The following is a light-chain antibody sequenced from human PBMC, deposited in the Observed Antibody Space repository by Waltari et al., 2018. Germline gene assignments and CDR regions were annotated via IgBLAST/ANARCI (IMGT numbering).Light chain of an antibody. CDR1: ESVSRA. J-gene: IGKJ1*01. Sequence: EIVLTQSPGTLSLSPGERVTLSCRASESVSRALAWYQQKPGQAPRLLMYGASTRATGIPDRFSGSGYGTDVSLTSSRLEPEDLSVYYCQHYVRLPVTFGQGTKVEIK. CDR3: QHYVRLPVT. V-gene: IGKV3-20*01. CDR2: GAS.